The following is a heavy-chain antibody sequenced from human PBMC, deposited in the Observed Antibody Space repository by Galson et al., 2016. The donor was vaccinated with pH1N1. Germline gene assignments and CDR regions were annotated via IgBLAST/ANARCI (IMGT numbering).Heavy chain of an antibody. Sequence: SLRLSCAASGFTSSIYWMSWVRQAPGKGLEWVASIKTDGSEKNYVDSVKGRFTIPRDNAQNSLYLQMNSLRAEDTAVYPCARQAGKFDCWGQGALVTVSS. CDR1: GFTSSIYW. V-gene: IGHV3-7*01. J-gene: IGHJ4*02. CDR3: ARQAGKFDC. CDR2: IKTDGSEK.